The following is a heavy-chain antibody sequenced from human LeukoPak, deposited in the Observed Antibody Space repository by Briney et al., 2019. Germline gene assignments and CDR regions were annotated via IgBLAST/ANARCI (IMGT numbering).Heavy chain of an antibody. V-gene: IGHV3-21*01. CDR2: ISGSSSYG. D-gene: IGHD3-22*01. Sequence: GGSLRLSCAASGFTFSSYSMNWVRQAPGKGLEWVSSISGSSSYGYYADSVSGRFTISRDNAKNSLYLQMNSLRAEDTAVYYCARDRGYYDSSGYYYGGATNWFDPWGQGTLVIVSS. CDR3: ARDRGYYDSSGYYYGGATNWFDP. J-gene: IGHJ5*02. CDR1: GFTFSSYS.